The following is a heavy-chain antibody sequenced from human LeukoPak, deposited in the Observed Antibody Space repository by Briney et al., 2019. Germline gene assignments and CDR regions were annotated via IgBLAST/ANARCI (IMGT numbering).Heavy chain of an antibody. D-gene: IGHD3-10*01. V-gene: IGHV1-46*01. CDR1: GYTFTSYY. J-gene: IGHJ4*02. CDR3: AREGRLDGSGSY. CDR2: INPSGGST. Sequence: ASVKVSCKAPGYTFTSYYMHWVRQAPGQGLEWMGIINPSGGSTSYAQKFQGRVTMTRDTSTSTVYMELSSLRSEDTAVYYCAREGRLDGSGSYWGQGTLVTVSS.